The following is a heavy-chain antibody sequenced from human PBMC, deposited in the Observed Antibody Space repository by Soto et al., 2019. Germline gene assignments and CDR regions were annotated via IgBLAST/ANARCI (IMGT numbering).Heavy chain of an antibody. Sequence: QVQLVESGGGVVQPGRSLRLSCAASGFTFGNFGIHWVRQAPGKGLEWVADISNDGSRRYYADSVKGRFTISRDNSKNTLYLQMDSLRAEDTAVYFCARGCSGGTNCFYFDSWGQGILVTVSS. CDR1: GFTFGNFG. V-gene: IGHV3-30*03. CDR2: ISNDGSRR. CDR3: ARGCSGGTNCFYFDS. D-gene: IGHD6-13*01. J-gene: IGHJ4*02.